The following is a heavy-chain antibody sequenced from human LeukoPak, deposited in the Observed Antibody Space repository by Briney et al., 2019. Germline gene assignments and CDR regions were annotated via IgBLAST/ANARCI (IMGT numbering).Heavy chain of an antibody. Sequence: PGGSLRLSCAASGFTFSTYAMHWVRQAPGKGLEWVAAIWSDGSNKYYADSVKGRFTISRDNSKNTLYLQMNSLRAEDTAVYYCAGDISQQLGPGFDYWGQGTLVTVSS. J-gene: IGHJ4*02. CDR1: GFTFSTYA. D-gene: IGHD6-13*01. CDR2: IWSDGSNK. CDR3: AGDISQQLGPGFDY. V-gene: IGHV3-33*01.